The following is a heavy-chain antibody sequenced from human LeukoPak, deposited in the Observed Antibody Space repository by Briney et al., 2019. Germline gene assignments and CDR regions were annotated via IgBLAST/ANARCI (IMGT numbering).Heavy chain of an antibody. Sequence: SETLSLTCAVYGGSFSGSYWSWIRQPPGKGLEWIGEINYSGSTNYNPSLKSRVTISVDTSKNQFSLKLTSVTAADTAVFYCARESGYYDVLTGYYNQNWFDPWGQGTLVTVSS. D-gene: IGHD3-9*01. CDR3: ARESGYYDVLTGYYNQNWFDP. V-gene: IGHV4-34*01. CDR1: GGSFSGSY. J-gene: IGHJ5*02. CDR2: INYSGST.